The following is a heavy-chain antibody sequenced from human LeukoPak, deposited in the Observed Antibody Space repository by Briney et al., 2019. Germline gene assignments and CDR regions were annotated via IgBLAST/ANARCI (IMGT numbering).Heavy chain of an antibody. CDR2: IYSNGIT. J-gene: IGHJ2*01. CDR3: ARRAYHDSSGYYPTSGYFDL. V-gene: IGHV4-4*08. Sequence: YPSETLSLTCTVSGGSIFSYYWNWIRQPPGKGLEWIGYIYSNGITNYSPSLRSRGTISIATSKNQFSLRLRSVTAADTAIYYCARRAYHDSSGYYPTSGYFDLWGRGTLVTVSS. CDR1: GGSIFSYY. D-gene: IGHD3-22*01.